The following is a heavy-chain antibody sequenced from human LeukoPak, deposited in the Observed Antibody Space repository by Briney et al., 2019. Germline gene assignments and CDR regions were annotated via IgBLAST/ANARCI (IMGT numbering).Heavy chain of an antibody. D-gene: IGHD3-22*01. V-gene: IGHV1-2*02. CDR2: INPNSGGT. J-gene: IGHJ4*02. Sequence: ASVKVSCKASGYTFTGYYMHWVRQAPGQGLEWMGWINPNSGGTNYAQKFQGRVTMTRDTSTSTVYMELSSLRSENTAVYYCARNMYYYDSSGIGTDNFDYWGQGTLVTVSS. CDR1: GYTFTGYY. CDR3: ARNMYYYDSSGIGTDNFDY.